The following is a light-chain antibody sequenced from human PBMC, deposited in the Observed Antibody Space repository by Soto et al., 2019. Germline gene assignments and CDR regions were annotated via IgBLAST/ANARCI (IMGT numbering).Light chain of an antibody. V-gene: IGKV3-20*01. CDR1: QNINSN. Sequence: EIVMTQSPATLSVSPGESATLSCRASQNINSNLAWYQQKPGQAPRLLIYNTSSRATGIPDRFSGSGSGTDFTLSISRLEPEDFAVYYCQQYGSSLRTFGQGTKVDIK. CDR3: QQYGSSLRT. CDR2: NTS. J-gene: IGKJ1*01.